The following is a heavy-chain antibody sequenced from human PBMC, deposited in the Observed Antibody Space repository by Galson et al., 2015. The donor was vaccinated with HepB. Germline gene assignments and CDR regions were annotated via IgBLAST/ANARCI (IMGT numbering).Heavy chain of an antibody. Sequence: LRLSCAASGFNFRSSWLNWVRQAPGKGLEWVGRMKSDADGATIDYAAPVKGRFTISRDDSKNILSLQMNSLKTEDTAVYYCTTGQWLVGQWGQGTLVTVSS. J-gene: IGHJ4*02. V-gene: IGHV3-15*01. D-gene: IGHD6-19*01. CDR1: GFNFRSSW. CDR2: MKSDADGATI. CDR3: TTGQWLVGQ.